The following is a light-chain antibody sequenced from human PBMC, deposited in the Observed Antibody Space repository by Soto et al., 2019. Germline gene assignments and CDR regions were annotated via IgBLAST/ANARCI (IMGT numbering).Light chain of an antibody. Sequence: EIVLTQSPATLSLSPGERATLSCRASQSVSSYLAWYQQKPGQAPRLLIYDASNRATGIPARFSGSGSGTDFTLTISSLEPEDFAVYYCQQRSNPAGTFGGGTKVEIK. V-gene: IGKV3-11*01. CDR1: QSVSSY. J-gene: IGKJ4*01. CDR2: DAS. CDR3: QQRSNPAGT.